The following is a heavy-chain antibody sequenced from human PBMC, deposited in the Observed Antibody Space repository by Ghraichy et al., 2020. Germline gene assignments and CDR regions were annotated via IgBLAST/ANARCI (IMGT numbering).Heavy chain of an antibody. D-gene: IGHD3-10*01. CDR3: AAEYYGSGSGIDP. Sequence: SETLSLTCTVSGGSISSYYWSWIRQPPGKGLEWIGYIYYSGSTNYNPSLKSRVTISVDTSKNQFSLKLSSVTAADTAVYYCAAEYYGSGSGIDPWGQGTLVTVSS. J-gene: IGHJ5*02. CDR2: IYYSGST. CDR1: GGSISSYY. V-gene: IGHV4-59*01.